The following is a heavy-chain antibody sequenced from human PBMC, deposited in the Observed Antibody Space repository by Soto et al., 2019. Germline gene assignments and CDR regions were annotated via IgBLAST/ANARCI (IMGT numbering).Heavy chain of an antibody. V-gene: IGHV1-69*01. D-gene: IGHD1-1*01. CDR3: AERTTKRDYYYVGMAV. J-gene: IGHJ6*02. Sequence: QVHLVQSGAAVKKPGSSVKVSCKASGGTFSSYAISWVRQDPGQGLEWLGGIIPILGTANYAQKFQGRVTITADEGTSTAYMEQRSLRSEYTAVYYCAERTTKRDYYYVGMAVLGQGTTVTVSS. CDR1: GGTFSSYA. CDR2: IIPILGTA.